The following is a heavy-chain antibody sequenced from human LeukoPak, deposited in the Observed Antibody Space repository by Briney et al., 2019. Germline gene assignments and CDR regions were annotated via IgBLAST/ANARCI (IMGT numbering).Heavy chain of an antibody. CDR1: EFTFSNYA. J-gene: IGHJ4*02. CDR3: AKCKGDSAGSLEY. V-gene: IGHV3-23*01. D-gene: IGHD2-8*02. Sequence: GGSLRLSCAASEFTFSNYAMTWVRQAPGKGLEWDSGISGSGGSTYYADSVKGRFTISRGNSKNTLYLQMNSLRAEDTAVYYCAKCKGDSAGSLEYWGQGTLVTVSS. CDR2: ISGSGGST.